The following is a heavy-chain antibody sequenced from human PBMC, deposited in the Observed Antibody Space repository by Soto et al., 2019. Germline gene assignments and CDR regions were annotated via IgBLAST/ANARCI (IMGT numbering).Heavy chain of an antibody. J-gene: IGHJ5*02. CDR1: GFTLNNYW. CDR2: INHDGSEK. D-gene: IGHD3-10*01. Sequence: HPGGSLRLSCAASGFTLNNYWVTWVRQAPGKGLEWVANINHDGSEKYYVDSVEGRFTISRDNTKNSLYLQMNSLRAEDTAFYYCARDFGNPKGRLDPWGQGILVTVSS. CDR3: ARDFGNPKGRLDP. V-gene: IGHV3-7*01.